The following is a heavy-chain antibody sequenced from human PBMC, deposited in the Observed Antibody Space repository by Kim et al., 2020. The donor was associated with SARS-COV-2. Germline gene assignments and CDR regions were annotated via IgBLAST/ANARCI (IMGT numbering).Heavy chain of an antibody. CDR2: INRNGDST. Sequence: GGSLRLSCAASGFTFGDYGMSWVRQAPGKGLEWVSGINRNGDSTGYGDSVRGRLTISRDNAKNSLYLQMNSLRVDDTALYYCVRGYAGGPFDYWGQGPWS. CDR3: VRGYAGGPFDY. D-gene: IGHD3-16*01. CDR1: GFTFGDYG. J-gene: IGHJ4*02. V-gene: IGHV3-20*04.